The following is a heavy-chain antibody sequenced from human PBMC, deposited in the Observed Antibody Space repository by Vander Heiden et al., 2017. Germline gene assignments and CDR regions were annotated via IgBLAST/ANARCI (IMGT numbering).Heavy chain of an antibody. CDR2: IKLDGSEQ. V-gene: IGHV3-7*01. Sequence: EVQLVESGGGLVQPGGSLRLSCAASGLTFSNYWMTWVRQAPGKGLEWVANIKLDGSEQYYVDSVKGRFTISRDNAKNSLYLQMNSLGVEDTAVYYCARDRVGGNPRSGMDVWGQGTTVTVSS. CDR3: ARDRVGGNPRSGMDV. J-gene: IGHJ6*02. CDR1: GLTFSNYW. D-gene: IGHD1-26*01.